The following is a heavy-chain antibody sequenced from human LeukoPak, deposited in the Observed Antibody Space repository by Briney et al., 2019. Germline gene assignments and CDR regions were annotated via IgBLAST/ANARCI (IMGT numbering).Heavy chain of an antibody. CDR1: GFTFSDYA. D-gene: IGHD3-10*01. J-gene: IGHJ4*02. CDR3: ARDFSGAIDY. Sequence: PGGSLRLSCSASGFTFSDYAMSWVRQAPGKGLEWVSFITDSGSSTYYADSVKGRFTISRDSSKNTLSLQMNSLRAEDTAVYFCARDFSGAIDYWGQGTQVTVSS. CDR2: ITDSGSST. V-gene: IGHV3-23*01.